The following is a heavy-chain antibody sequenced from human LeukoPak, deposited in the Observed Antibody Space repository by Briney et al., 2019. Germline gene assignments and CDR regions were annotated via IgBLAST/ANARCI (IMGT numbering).Heavy chain of an antibody. V-gene: IGHV4-34*01. J-gene: IGHJ4*02. CDR3: ARVRPVRIYYDSSGYYDY. Sequence: SETLSLTCAVYGGSFSGYYWSWIRQPPGKGLEWIGEINHSGSTNYNPSLKSRVTISVDTSKNQFSLKLSSVTAADTAVYYCARVRPVRIYYDSSGYYDYWGQGTLVTVSS. D-gene: IGHD3-22*01. CDR1: GGSFSGYY. CDR2: INHSGST.